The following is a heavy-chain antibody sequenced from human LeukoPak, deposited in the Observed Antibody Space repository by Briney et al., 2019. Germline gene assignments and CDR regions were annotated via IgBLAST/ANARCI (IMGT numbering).Heavy chain of an antibody. D-gene: IGHD3-16*01. CDR3: AGIAGGVSRENWRLDY. Sequence: PGGSLRLSCAASGFTFSSYGMHWVRQAPGKGLEWVAVIWYDGSNKYYADSVKGRFTISRDNSKDTLYLQMNSLRAEDTAVYYCAGIAGGVSRENWRLDYWGQGTLVTVSS. CDR1: GFTFSSYG. J-gene: IGHJ4*02. CDR2: IWYDGSNK. V-gene: IGHV3-33*08.